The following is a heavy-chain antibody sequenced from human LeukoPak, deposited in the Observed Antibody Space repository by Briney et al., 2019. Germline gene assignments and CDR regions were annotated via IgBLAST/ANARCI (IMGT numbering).Heavy chain of an antibody. CDR1: GGTFSSYA. J-gene: IGHJ5*02. V-gene: IGHV1-69*04. CDR3: ARDRDYDDNSEGWFDP. Sequence: GASVKVSCKASGGTFSSYAISWGRQAPGQGVEWMGRIIPIFGIANYAQKFRGRVTITADKSTSTAYMELSSLRSEDTAVYYCARDRDYDDNSEGWFDPWGQGTLVTVSS. CDR2: IIPIFGIA. D-gene: IGHD3-22*01.